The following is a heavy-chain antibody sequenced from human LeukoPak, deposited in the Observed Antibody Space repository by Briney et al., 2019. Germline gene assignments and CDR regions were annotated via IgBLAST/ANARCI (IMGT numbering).Heavy chain of an antibody. J-gene: IGHJ5*02. V-gene: IGHV4-59*01. Sequence: SETLSLTCTVSGGSISDYHWTWIRQPPGKALEYIGYIYNRGTPYYNPSLKSRVTISADTSKKQFSLKLTSLTAADTAVYYCARGAGGYRFDPWGQGTLVNVSS. CDR2: IYNRGTP. CDR1: GGSISDYH. CDR3: ARGAGGYRFDP. D-gene: IGHD1-1*01.